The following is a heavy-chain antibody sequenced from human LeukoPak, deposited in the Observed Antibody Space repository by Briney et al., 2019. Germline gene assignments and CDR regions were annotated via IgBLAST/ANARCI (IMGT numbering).Heavy chain of an antibody. CDR3: ARVSGYNWNFDY. CDR2: INHSGST. Sequence: PSETLSLTCAVYGGSFSGYYWSWIRQPPGKGLEWIGEINHSGSTNYNPSLKSRVTISVDTSKNQFSLQLSSVTAADTAVYYCARVSGYNWNFDYWGQGTLVTVSS. D-gene: IGHD5-24*01. CDR1: GGSFSGYY. J-gene: IGHJ4*02. V-gene: IGHV4-34*01.